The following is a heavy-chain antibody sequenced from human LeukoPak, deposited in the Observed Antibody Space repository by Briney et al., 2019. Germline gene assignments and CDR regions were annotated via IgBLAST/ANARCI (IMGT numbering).Heavy chain of an antibody. CDR3: AREMCSGGSCYSYDAFDI. Sequence: PSETLSLTCAVSGYSISSGYYRGWIRQPPGKGLEWIGYIYYSGSTNYNPSLKSRVTISVDTSKNQFSLKLSTVTAADTAVYYCAREMCSGGSCYSYDAFDIWGQGTMVTVSS. V-gene: IGHV4-61*01. CDR1: GYSISSGYY. J-gene: IGHJ3*02. D-gene: IGHD2-15*01. CDR2: IYYSGST.